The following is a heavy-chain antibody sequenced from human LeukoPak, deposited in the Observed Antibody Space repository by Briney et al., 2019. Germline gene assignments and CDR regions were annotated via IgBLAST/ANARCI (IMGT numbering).Heavy chain of an antibody. J-gene: IGHJ4*02. Sequence: GGTLRLSCAASGFTFSSYAMHWVCQAPGQGQEYVSAISSNGGSTYYANSVKGRFTISRDNSKNTLYLQMGSLRAEDMAVYYCARGEMAAIWAGVDYWGQGTLVTVSS. V-gene: IGHV3-64*01. CDR3: ARGEMAAIWAGVDY. D-gene: IGHD5-24*01. CDR1: GFTFSSYA. CDR2: ISSNGGST.